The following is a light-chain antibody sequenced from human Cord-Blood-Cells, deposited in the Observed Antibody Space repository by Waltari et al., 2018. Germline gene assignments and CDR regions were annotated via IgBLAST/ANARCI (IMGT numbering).Light chain of an antibody. CDR2: DVS. CDR3: CSYAGSYTYV. Sequence: QSALTQPRSVSGSPGQSVTISCTGTSSDVGGYNYVSWYQQHPGKAPKRMIYDVSKRPPGVPDRCSGSSAGNTASLTSSGLQAEDEADYYCCSYAGSYTYVFGTGTKVTVL. V-gene: IGLV2-11*01. CDR1: SSDVGGYNY. J-gene: IGLJ1*01.